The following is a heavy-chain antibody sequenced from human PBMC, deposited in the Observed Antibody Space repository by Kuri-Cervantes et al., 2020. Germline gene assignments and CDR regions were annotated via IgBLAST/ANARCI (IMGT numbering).Heavy chain of an antibody. CDR2: IKQDGSEK. Sequence: LSLTCAASGFTFSTYWMSWVRQAPGKGLEWVGNIKQDGSEKYYVDSVKGRFTISRDNAKKSLYLQMNSLRAEDTAVYYCARDLRYFGYFDLWGRGTLVTVSS. CDR3: ARDLRYFGYFDL. CDR1: GFTFSTYW. V-gene: IGHV3-7*01. D-gene: IGHD3-9*01. J-gene: IGHJ2*01.